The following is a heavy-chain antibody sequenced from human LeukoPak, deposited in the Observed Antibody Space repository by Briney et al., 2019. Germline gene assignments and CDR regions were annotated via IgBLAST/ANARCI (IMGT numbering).Heavy chain of an antibody. D-gene: IGHD1-14*01. V-gene: IGHV3-53*01. J-gene: IGHJ4*02. CDR3: ARGVEPLAANTLAY. Sequence: GGSLRLSCAASGLTLITNDMTWVPQAPGKGLEWASVLYSDGNTKYADSVQGRFTISRDNSKNTLYLEMNSLSPDDTAVYYCARGVEPLAANTLAYWGQGTLVTVSS. CDR1: GLTLITND. CDR2: LYSDGNT.